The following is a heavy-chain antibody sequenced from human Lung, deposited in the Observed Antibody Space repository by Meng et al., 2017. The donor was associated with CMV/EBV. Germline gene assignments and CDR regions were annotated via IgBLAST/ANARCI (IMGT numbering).Heavy chain of an antibody. CDR2: ISSGSRTI. CDR1: GFTFSRYS. V-gene: IGHV3-48*04. J-gene: IGHJ3*01. D-gene: IGHD1-1*01. Sequence: GEXXTISCAASGFTFSRYSLNWVRQAPGKGLEWLSYISSGSRTIHYADSVKGRFTISRDSAQNSLYLEMNSLRAEDTAVYYCARDATHDLASFDACDLWGQGTXVTVSS. CDR3: ARDATHDLASFDACDL.